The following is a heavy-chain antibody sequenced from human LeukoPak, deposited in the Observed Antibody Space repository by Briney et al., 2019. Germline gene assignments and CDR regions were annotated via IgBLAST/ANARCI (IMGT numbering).Heavy chain of an antibody. CDR3: AKELESYDSTGSTFDF. V-gene: IGHV3-30*04. CDR1: GFTFSSYA. Sequence: GGSLRLSCAASGFTFSSYAMHWVRQAPGKGLEWVAVISYDGSNNYYADSVKGRFTMSRDNSKNTLYLQMNSLRAEDTAVYYCAKELESYDSTGSTFDFWGQGALVTVSS. CDR2: ISYDGSNN. J-gene: IGHJ4*02. D-gene: IGHD3-22*01.